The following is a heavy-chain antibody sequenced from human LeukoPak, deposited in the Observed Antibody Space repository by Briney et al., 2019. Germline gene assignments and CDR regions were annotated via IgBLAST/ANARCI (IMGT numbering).Heavy chain of an antibody. V-gene: IGHV1-69*06. Sequence: SVKVSCKASGYTFTSYGISWVRQAPGQGLEWMGGIIPLFGAPNYAQKFQGRVTITADKSTTTAYMELSSLRSEDTAVYFCARHDSYSSSFPYNWFDPWGQGTLVTVSS. J-gene: IGHJ5*02. CDR1: GYTFTSYG. D-gene: IGHD6-13*01. CDR3: ARHDSYSSSFPYNWFDP. CDR2: IIPLFGAP.